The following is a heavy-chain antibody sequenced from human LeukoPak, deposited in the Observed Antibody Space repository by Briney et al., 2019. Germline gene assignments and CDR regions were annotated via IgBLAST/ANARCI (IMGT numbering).Heavy chain of an antibody. Sequence: GGSLRLSCAASGFTFSSYAMSWVRQAPGKGLEWVSSISSSSSYIYYADSVKGRFTISRDNAKNSLYLQMNSLRSEDTAVYYCARADYGGNAGWGNHYYGMDVWGQGTTVTVPS. CDR3: ARADYGGNAGWGNHYYGMDV. J-gene: IGHJ6*02. CDR1: GFTFSSYA. V-gene: IGHV3-21*01. D-gene: IGHD4-23*01. CDR2: ISSSSSYI.